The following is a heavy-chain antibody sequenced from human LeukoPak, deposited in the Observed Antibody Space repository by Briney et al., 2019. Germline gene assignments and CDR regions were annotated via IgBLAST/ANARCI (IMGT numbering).Heavy chain of an antibody. V-gene: IGHV3-43*01. CDR1: GFTFDDYT. Sequence: GGSLRLSCAASGFTFDDYTMHWVRQAPGKGLEWVSLISWDGGKTSYADSVKGRFTISRDNSKNSLYLQMNSLRTEDTALYYCVLQRLSAAFDYWGQGTLVTVSS. CDR2: ISWDGGKT. CDR3: VLQRLSAAFDY. J-gene: IGHJ4*02. D-gene: IGHD6-13*01.